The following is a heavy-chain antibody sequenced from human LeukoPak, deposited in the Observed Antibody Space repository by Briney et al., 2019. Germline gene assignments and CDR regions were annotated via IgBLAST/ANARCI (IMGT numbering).Heavy chain of an antibody. Sequence: SETLSLTCTVSGGSISGSSYYWGWIRQPPGKGLEWIGSIYYSGSTYYNPSLKSRVTISVDTSKNQFSLKLNSVTAADTAVYYCAGLVITTSRHFDYWGQGTLVTVSS. CDR1: GGSISGSSYY. CDR2: IYYSGST. CDR3: AGLVITTSRHFDY. J-gene: IGHJ4*02. D-gene: IGHD3-22*01. V-gene: IGHV4-39*01.